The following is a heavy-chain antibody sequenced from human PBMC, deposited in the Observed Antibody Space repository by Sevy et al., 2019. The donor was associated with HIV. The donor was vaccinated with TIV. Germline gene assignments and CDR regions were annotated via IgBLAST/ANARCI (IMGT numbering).Heavy chain of an antibody. Sequence: GGSLRLSCAASGFSFSSYSMKWVRQAPGKGLEWASSISSSSSYIYYTDSVKGRFTISRDNAKNSLYLQMNSLRAEDTAVYYCARWDADRRWYFDYWGQGTLVTVSS. CDR3: ARWDADRRWYFDY. CDR1: GFSFSSYS. J-gene: IGHJ4*02. CDR2: ISSSSSYI. V-gene: IGHV3-21*01. D-gene: IGHD1-26*01.